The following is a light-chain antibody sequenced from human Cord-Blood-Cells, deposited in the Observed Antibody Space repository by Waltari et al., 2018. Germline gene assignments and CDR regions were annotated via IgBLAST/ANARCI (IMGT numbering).Light chain of an antibody. CDR3: QQSYSTPYS. CDR1: QSISSY. J-gene: IGKJ2*03. Sequence: IQMNQSPSSLSASVGDRATITCRASQSISSYLNWYQQKPGKAPKLLIYAASSLQSGVPSRFSGSGSGTDFTLTISSLQPEDFATYYCQQSYSTPYSFGQGTKLEIK. CDR2: AAS. V-gene: IGKV1-39*01.